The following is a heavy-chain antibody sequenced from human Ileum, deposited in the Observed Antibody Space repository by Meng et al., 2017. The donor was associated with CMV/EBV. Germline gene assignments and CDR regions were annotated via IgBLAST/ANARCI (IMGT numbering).Heavy chain of an antibody. J-gene: IGHJ4*02. V-gene: IGHV4-34*01. CDR3: SRGLDNHKIGVH. CDR2: LHPSGIA. D-gene: IGHD2-2*03. CDR1: GGSFSDYY. Sequence: QVQLQQWGAELLKPSETLSLTCTVYGGSFSDYYWTWIRQPPGKGLEWIAELHPSGIANYNPSLQSRVTISADMSNNQFSLKLTSVTAADTAVYYCSRGLDNHKIGVHWGPGTLVTVSS.